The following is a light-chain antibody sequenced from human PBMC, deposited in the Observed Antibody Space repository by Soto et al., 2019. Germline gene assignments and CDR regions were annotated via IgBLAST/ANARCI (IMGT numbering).Light chain of an antibody. Sequence: RSPGQSVTISCTATTTDIDNYDSVSWYQQAPGTAPKLIIYDVNNRPSGAPDRFSGSTSGNTASLTISGLQAEDETDYFCSLYSSNGSLLFGPGTKVTVL. J-gene: IGLJ1*01. CDR2: DVN. CDR3: SLYSSNGSLL. CDR1: TTDIDNYDS. V-gene: IGLV2-18*01.